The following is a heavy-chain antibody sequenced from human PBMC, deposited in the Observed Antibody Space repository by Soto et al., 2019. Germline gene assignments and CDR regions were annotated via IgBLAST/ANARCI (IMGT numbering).Heavy chain of an antibody. CDR1: GFSLTTGVG. D-gene: IGHD3-10*01. V-gene: IGHV2-5*01. J-gene: IGHJ5*02. Sequence: GPTLVNPTQTLTLTCSFSGFSLTTGVGVGWIRQPPGKALEWLAIIYWNDEKLYNPSLKTRLTITKDTSKNQVVLTVTDMDPVDTATYYCAHRVNMARGPYNYFGPWGQGTLVTVS. CDR2: IYWNDEK. CDR3: AHRVNMARGPYNYFGP.